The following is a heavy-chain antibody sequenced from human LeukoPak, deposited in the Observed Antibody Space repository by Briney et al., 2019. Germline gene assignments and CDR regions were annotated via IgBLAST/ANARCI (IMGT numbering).Heavy chain of an antibody. CDR2: INTDGSNT. J-gene: IGHJ4*02. CDR3: ARDYSGGYSGY. V-gene: IGHV3-74*01. CDR1: GFTSSNYW. Sequence: GGSLRLSCAASGFTSSNYWMHWVRQAPGEGLVWVSRINTDGSNTNYADSVKGRFTISRDNAKNTLYLQMSSLRAEDTAMYYCARDYSGGYSGYWGQGTLVTVSS. D-gene: IGHD2-21*02.